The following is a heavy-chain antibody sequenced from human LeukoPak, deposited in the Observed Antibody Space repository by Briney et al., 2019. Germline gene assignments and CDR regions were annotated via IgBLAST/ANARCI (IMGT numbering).Heavy chain of an antibody. CDR1: GGSFSGYY. Sequence: SETLSLTCAAYGGSFSGYYWSWIRQPPGKGLEWIGEINHSRSTNYNPSLKSRVTISVDTSKNQFSLKLSSVTAADAAVYYCARGLRYVWGSYRCAHDYWGQGTLVIVSS. D-gene: IGHD3-16*02. V-gene: IGHV4-34*01. CDR2: INHSRST. J-gene: IGHJ4*02. CDR3: ARGLRYVWGSYRCAHDY.